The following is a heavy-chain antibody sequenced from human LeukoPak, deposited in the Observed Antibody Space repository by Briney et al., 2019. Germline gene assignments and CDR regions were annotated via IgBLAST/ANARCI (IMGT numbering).Heavy chain of an antibody. CDR1: GFTFSSYS. CDR2: ISSSSSYI. J-gene: IGHJ4*02. D-gene: IGHD5-24*01. Sequence: GGSLRLSCAASGFTFSSYSMNWVRQAPGKGLEWVSSISSSSSYIYYADSVKGRFTISRDNAKNSLYLQMKSLRAEDTAVYYCARGRNTGDGYNNWGQGTLVTVSS. V-gene: IGHV3-21*01. CDR3: ARGRNTGDGYNN.